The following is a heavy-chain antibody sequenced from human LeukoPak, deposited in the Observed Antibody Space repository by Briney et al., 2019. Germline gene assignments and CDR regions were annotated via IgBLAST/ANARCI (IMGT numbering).Heavy chain of an antibody. V-gene: IGHV4-61*02. J-gene: IGHJ6*02. D-gene: IGHD3-9*01. CDR1: GGSISSSSYY. CDR3: ARGVLRYFDWLSRGEGMDV. CDR2: IYTSGST. Sequence: PSETLSLTCTVSGGSISSSSYYWSWIRQPAGKGLEWIGRIYTSGSTNYNPSLKSRVTMSVDTSKNQFSLKLSSVTAADTAVYYCARGVLRYFDWLSRGEGMDVWGQGTTVTVSS.